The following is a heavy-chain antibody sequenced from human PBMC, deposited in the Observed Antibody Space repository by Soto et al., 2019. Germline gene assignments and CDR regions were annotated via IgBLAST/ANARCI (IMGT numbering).Heavy chain of an antibody. CDR3: ARDRGYDAHDYYYNAMDV. D-gene: IGHD2-15*01. J-gene: IGHJ6*02. V-gene: IGHV3-21*01. Sequence: GGSLRLSCVASGFTLRTYTMNWVRQAPGKGLEWVSGIRGFSPYTFYSESVKGRFTISRDNAKNSLYLQMNSLRAEDTAVYYCARDRGYDAHDYYYNAMDVWGQGTTVTVSS. CDR1: GFTLRTYT. CDR2: IRGFSPYT.